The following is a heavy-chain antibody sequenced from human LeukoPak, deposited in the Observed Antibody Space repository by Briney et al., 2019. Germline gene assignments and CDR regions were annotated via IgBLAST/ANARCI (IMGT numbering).Heavy chain of an antibody. CDR2: IYYSGST. V-gene: IGHV4-59*01. D-gene: IGHD5-12*01. CDR3: ARGGYSGYDWDFDY. CDR1: GGSISSYY. Sequence: SQTLSLTCTVSGGSISSYYWSWIRQPPGKGLEWIGYIYYSGSTNYNPSLKSRVTISVDTSKNQFSLKLSSVTAADTAVYYCARGGYSGYDWDFDYWGQGTLVTVSS. J-gene: IGHJ4*02.